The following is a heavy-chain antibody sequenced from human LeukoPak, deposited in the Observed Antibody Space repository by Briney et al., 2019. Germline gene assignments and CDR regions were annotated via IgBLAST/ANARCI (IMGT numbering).Heavy chain of an antibody. D-gene: IGHD6-19*01. Sequence: SETLSLTCAVYGGSFSGYYWSLIRQPPGKGLEWIGEINHSGSTNYNPSLKSRVTISVDTSKNQFSLKLSSVTAADTAVYYCARPIAVAGFEYYYYGMDVWGQGTTVTVSS. CDR3: ARPIAVAGFEYYYYGMDV. CDR2: INHSGST. V-gene: IGHV4-34*01. J-gene: IGHJ6*02. CDR1: GGSFSGYY.